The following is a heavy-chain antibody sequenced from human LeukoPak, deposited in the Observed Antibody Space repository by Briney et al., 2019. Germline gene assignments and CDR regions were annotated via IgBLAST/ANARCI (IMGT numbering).Heavy chain of an antibody. Sequence: GGSLRLSCAASGFTFSSYNMHWVRQAPGKGLEWVAFMRYDGSNKYYADSVKGRFTISRDNSKNTLYLQMNSLRAEDTAVYYCALVTVTTSRNFDYWGQGTLVTVSS. D-gene: IGHD4-17*01. J-gene: IGHJ4*02. CDR2: MRYDGSNK. CDR1: GFTFSSYN. V-gene: IGHV3-30*02. CDR3: ALVTVTTSRNFDY.